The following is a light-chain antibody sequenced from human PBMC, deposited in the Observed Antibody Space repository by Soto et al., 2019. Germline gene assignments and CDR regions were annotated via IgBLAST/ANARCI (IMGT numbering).Light chain of an antibody. CDR2: EAS. J-gene: IGKJ4*01. CDR1: QSISSW. Sequence: DIQMTQSPSTLSASVGERVTITCRASQSISSWLAWYQQKPGKAPKLLIYEASSLDSGVPSRFSGSGSGTEFTLTISSLQPEDFATYYCQQHNSYSLTFGGGSKVEMK. V-gene: IGKV1-5*03. CDR3: QQHNSYSLT.